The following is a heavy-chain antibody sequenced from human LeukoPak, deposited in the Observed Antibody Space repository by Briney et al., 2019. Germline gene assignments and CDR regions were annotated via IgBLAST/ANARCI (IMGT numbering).Heavy chain of an antibody. CDR3: ARDGVGMTRDNWFDP. Sequence: SVKVSCKASGGTFSSYAISWVRQAPGQGLEWMGRIIPILGIANYAQKFQGRVTITADKSTSTAYMELSSLRSEDTAVYYCARDGVGMTRDNWFDPWGQGTLVTVSS. CDR1: GGTFSSYA. J-gene: IGHJ5*02. V-gene: IGHV1-69*04. CDR2: IIPILGIA. D-gene: IGHD1-14*01.